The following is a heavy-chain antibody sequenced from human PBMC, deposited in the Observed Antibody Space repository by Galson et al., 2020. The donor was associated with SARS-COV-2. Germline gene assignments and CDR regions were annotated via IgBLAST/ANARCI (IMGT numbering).Heavy chain of an antibody. CDR3: ARVGSSSWYLDY. Sequence: GGSLRLSCAAPGFTFSNYWMTWVRQAPGKGLEWVANIKQDGSENYYVDSVKGRFTISRANANNSLYLQMNSLRAEDTAVYYCARVGSSSWYLDYWGQGTLVTVSS. V-gene: IGHV3-7*03. J-gene: IGHJ4*02. CDR1: GFTFSNYW. D-gene: IGHD6-13*01. CDR2: IKQDGSEN.